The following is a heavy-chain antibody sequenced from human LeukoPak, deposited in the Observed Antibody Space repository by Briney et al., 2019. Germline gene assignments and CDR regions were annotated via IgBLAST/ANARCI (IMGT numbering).Heavy chain of an antibody. CDR2: ISYDGSNK. J-gene: IGHJ6*02. V-gene: IGHV3-30*18. CDR3: AKEIAAAGTGYYYYGMDV. D-gene: IGHD6-13*01. Sequence: PGRSLRLSCAASGFTFSSYGMHWVCQAPGKGLEWVAVISYDGSNKYYADSVKGRFTISRDNSKNTLYLQMNSLRAEDTAVYYCAKEIAAAGTGYYYYGMDVWGQGTTVTVSS. CDR1: GFTFSSYG.